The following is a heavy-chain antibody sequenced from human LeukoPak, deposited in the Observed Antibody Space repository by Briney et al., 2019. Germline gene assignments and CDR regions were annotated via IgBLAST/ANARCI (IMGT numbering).Heavy chain of an antibody. Sequence: PSETLSLTCAVCGGSFSGYYWSWIRQPPGKGLEWIGEINHGGSTNYNPSLKSRVTISVDTSKNQFSLKLSSVTAADTAVYYCARAVYENRDGYNFAPYYCDYWGQGTLVTVSS. CDR3: ARAVYENRDGYNFAPYYCDY. CDR2: INHGGST. J-gene: IGHJ4*02. CDR1: GGSFSGYY. D-gene: IGHD5-24*01. V-gene: IGHV4-34*01.